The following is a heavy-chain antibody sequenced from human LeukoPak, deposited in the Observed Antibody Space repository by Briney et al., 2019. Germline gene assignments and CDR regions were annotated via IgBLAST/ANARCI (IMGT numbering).Heavy chain of an antibody. Sequence: ASVKVSCKASGYTFTGYYMHWVRQAPGQGLEWMGWINPNNGGTSYAQKFQGRVTMTRDTSISTAYMELSGLRSDDTAVYYCARVDYGDDQYFHHWGQGTLVTVSS. CDR2: INPNNGGT. D-gene: IGHD4/OR15-4a*01. V-gene: IGHV1-2*02. J-gene: IGHJ1*01. CDR1: GYTFTGYY. CDR3: ARVDYGDDQYFHH.